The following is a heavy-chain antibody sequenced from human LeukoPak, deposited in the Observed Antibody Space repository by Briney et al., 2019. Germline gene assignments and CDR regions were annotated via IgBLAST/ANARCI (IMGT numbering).Heavy chain of an antibody. D-gene: IGHD5-24*01. V-gene: IGHV3-48*01. CDR1: GFTFSDYS. CDR3: ARDYKYAFDN. Sequence: GGSLRLSCAASGFTFSDYSMNWVREAPGKGLEWISYIGIDSGNTNYADSVKGRFTISGDKAKNSLYLQMNSLRVEDTAVYYCARDYKYAFDNWGQGTLVTVSP. CDR2: IGIDSGNT. J-gene: IGHJ4*02.